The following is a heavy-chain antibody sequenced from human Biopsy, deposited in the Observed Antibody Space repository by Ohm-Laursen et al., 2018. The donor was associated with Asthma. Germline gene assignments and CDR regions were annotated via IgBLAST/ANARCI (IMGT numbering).Heavy chain of an antibody. D-gene: IGHD3-10*01. CDR2: ISVYNGNT. J-gene: IGHJ6*02. CDR1: GYTFNSAG. V-gene: IGHV1-18*01. Sequence: SVKVSCNASGYTFNSAGITWVRQAPGQGLEWMGWISVYNGNTKVAQKLQDRVTMITDTSTSTAYTELRSLRSDDTAVYFCARAVDYSHYYGIDVWGQGTTVTVS. CDR3: ARAVDYSHYYGIDV.